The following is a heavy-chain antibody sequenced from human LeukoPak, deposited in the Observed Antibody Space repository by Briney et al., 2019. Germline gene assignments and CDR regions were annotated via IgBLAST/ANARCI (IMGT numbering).Heavy chain of an antibody. CDR1: GFTFTSSA. J-gene: IGHJ4*02. CDR3: AADQSYGSGSYYPSFDY. CDR2: NVVGSGNT. Sequence: ASVKVSCKASGFTFTSSAVQWVRQARGQRLEWIGWNVVGSGNTNYAQKFQERVTITRDMSTSTAYMELSSLRSEDTAVYYCAADQSYGSGSYYPSFDYWGQGTLVTVSS. V-gene: IGHV1-58*01. D-gene: IGHD3-10*01.